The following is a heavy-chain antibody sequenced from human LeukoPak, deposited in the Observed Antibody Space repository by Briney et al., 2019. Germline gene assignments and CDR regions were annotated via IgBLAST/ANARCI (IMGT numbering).Heavy chain of an antibody. CDR1: GFTFSSYA. D-gene: IGHD3-9*01. Sequence: GGSLRLSCAASGFTFSSYAMHWVRQAPGKGLEWVAVIWYDGSNKYYADSVKGRFTISRDNSKNTLYLQMNSLRAEDTAVYYCARDGDYDILTGYYTGPPIAYWGQGTLVTVSS. CDR2: IWYDGSNK. CDR3: ARDGDYDILTGYYTGPPIAY. J-gene: IGHJ4*02. V-gene: IGHV3-33*08.